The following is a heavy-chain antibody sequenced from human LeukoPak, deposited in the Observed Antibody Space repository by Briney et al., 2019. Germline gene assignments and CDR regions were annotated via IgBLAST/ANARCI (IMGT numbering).Heavy chain of an antibody. CDR1: GFTLSGYA. V-gene: IGHV3-30*01. J-gene: IGHJ4*02. D-gene: IGHD5-12*01. Sequence: GGSLRLSCAASGFTLSGYAIHWVRQAPGKGLEWVALFSYDGTTKHYAGSVKGRFTVSRDDSKNTLYLQMNSLRAEDTAVYYCARGKSESNGYDYILDYWGQGTLVTVSS. CDR2: FSYDGTTK. CDR3: ARGKSESNGYDYILDY.